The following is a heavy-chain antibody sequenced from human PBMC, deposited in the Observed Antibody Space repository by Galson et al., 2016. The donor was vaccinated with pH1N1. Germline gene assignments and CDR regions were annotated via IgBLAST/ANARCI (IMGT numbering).Heavy chain of an antibody. CDR1: GFTFKNYD. D-gene: IGHD2/OR15-2a*01. V-gene: IGHV3-23*01. J-gene: IGHJ3*02. CDR2: LSGSGSST. Sequence: SLRLSCAASGFTFKNYDMTWVCQAPWKGLEWVSTLSGSGSSTYYGDSVRGRFTISRDNSKNTLYLQMNTLKVDDTAVYYCAKDYRESTSSARAFDIWGQGTLVTVSS. CDR3: AKDYRESTSSARAFDI.